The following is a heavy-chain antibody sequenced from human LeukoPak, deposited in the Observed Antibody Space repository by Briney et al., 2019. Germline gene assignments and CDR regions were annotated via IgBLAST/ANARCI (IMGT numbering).Heavy chain of an antibody. CDR3: ARDKRSIGVAGTVAFDI. Sequence: ASVKVSCKAFGYTFTSNYMHWVRQAPGQGPEWMGVISPSGGSTTYAQKFQGRVTLTRDMSTSTDYLELRSLRSDDTAVYYCARDKRSIGVAGTVAFDIWGQGTMVTVSS. D-gene: IGHD6-19*01. CDR2: ISPSGGST. J-gene: IGHJ3*02. CDR1: GYTFTSNY. V-gene: IGHV1-46*01.